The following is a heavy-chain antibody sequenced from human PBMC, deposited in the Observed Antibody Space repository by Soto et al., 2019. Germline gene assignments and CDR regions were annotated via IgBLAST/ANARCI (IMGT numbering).Heavy chain of an antibody. CDR3: ARGGRFAVADTDY. Sequence: QVQLVQSGVEVKKPGASVKVSCKASGYTFTNYGITWVRQAPGQGLEWLGWISGYNGNTNYAQKFQGRVTMTTDTSTSTAYMDLRSLRYDDTAVDYCARGGRFAVADTDYWGQGTLLTVSS. CDR1: GYTFTNYG. CDR2: ISGYNGNT. J-gene: IGHJ4*02. V-gene: IGHV1-18*01. D-gene: IGHD3-3*01.